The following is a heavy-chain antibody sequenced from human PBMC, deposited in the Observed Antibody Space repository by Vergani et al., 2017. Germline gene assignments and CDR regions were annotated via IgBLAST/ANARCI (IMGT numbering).Heavy chain of an antibody. CDR1: GGSISSYY. CDR2: IYYSGST. Sequence: QVQLQESGPGLVKPSATLSLTCTVSGGSISSYYWSWIRQPPGKGLEWIGYIYYSGSTNYNPSLKSRVTISVDTSKNQFSLKLSSVTAADTAVYYCAGGVGLYYASSGYYSGYWYFDLWGRGTLVTVSS. D-gene: IGHD3-22*01. J-gene: IGHJ2*01. V-gene: IGHV4-59*01. CDR3: AGGVGLYYASSGYYSGYWYFDL.